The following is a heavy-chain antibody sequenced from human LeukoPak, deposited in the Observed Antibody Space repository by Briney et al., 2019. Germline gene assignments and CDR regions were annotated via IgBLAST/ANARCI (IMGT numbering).Heavy chain of an antibody. V-gene: IGHV3-33*01. J-gene: IGHJ1*01. D-gene: IGHD5-24*01. CDR3: ARGDGYNGAEYLQH. CDR2: IWYDGSNK. CDR1: GFTFSSYG. Sequence: HPGGSLRLSCAASGFTFSSYGMHWVRQAPGKGLEWVAVIWYDGSNKYYGDSVKGRFTISRDNSKKTLYLQMNSLRVEDTAVYYCARGDGYNGAEYLQHWGQGTLVTVSS.